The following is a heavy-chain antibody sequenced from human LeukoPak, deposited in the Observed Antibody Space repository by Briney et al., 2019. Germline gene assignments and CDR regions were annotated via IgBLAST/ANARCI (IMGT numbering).Heavy chain of an antibody. V-gene: IGHV5-51*01. Sequence: GESLKISCRGSGYSFTSHWIGWVRQMPGKGLEWMAIIYAGDSGTRISPSFQGQVTISADKSISTAYLQWSSLKASDTAVYYCTRHIAAAGPDYWGQGTLVTVSS. D-gene: IGHD6-13*01. CDR3: TRHIAAAGPDY. CDR1: GYSFTSHW. CDR2: IYAGDSGT. J-gene: IGHJ4*02.